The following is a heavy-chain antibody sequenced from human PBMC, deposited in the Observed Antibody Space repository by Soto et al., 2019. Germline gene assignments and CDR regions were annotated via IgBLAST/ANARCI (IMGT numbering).Heavy chain of an antibody. J-gene: IGHJ6*02. CDR3: AREQQLVVSYYYYGMDV. D-gene: IGHD6-13*01. CDR2: ISSSSSYI. V-gene: IGHV3-21*01. CDR1: GFTFSSYS. Sequence: AGGSLRLSCAASGFTFSSYSMNWVRQAPGKGLEWVSSISSSSSYIYYADSVKGRFTISRDNAKNSLYLQMNSLRAEDTAVYDCAREQQLVVSYYYYGMDVWGQGTSVTSP.